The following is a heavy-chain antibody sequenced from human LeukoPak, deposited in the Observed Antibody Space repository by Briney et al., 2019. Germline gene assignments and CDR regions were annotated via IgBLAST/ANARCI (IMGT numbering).Heavy chain of an antibody. CDR3: AREPSYDYVWGSYGVDY. V-gene: IGHV1-2*02. D-gene: IGHD3-16*01. J-gene: IGHJ4*02. CDR2: INPNSGGT. CDR1: GYTFTGYY. Sequence: ASVKVSCKASGYTFTGYYMHWVRQAPGQGLEWMGWINPNSGGTNYAQKFQGRVTMTRDTSISTVYMELSSLRSEDTAVYYCAREPSYDYVWGSYGVDYWGQGTLVTVSS.